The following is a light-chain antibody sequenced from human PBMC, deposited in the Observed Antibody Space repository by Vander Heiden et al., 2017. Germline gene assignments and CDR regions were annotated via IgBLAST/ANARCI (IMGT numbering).Light chain of an antibody. CDR1: QSVSSS. CDR2: GGS. J-gene: IGKJ4*01. Sequence: EILMTHSPATLSMSPGERATLSCRASQSVSSSLAWYQQKPGQAPRLLIYGGSASATGIPAMFSGSGSGTEFTLTISSLQSEDFAVYYCQQYNSWPLTFGGGTKVEIK. V-gene: IGKV3-15*01. CDR3: QQYNSWPLT.